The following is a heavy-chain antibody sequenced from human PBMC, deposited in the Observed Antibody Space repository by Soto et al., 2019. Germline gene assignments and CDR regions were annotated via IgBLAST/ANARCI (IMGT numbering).Heavy chain of an antibody. Sequence: GGSLRLSCAASGFTFSSYWMSWVRQAPGKGLEWVANIKQDGSEKYYVDSVKGRFTISRDNAKNSLYLQMNSLRAEDTAVYYCARDVFYYVHYYYMDVWGKGTTVTVSS. D-gene: IGHD3-10*02. CDR1: GFTFSSYW. CDR3: ARDVFYYVHYYYMDV. J-gene: IGHJ6*03. V-gene: IGHV3-7*01. CDR2: IKQDGSEK.